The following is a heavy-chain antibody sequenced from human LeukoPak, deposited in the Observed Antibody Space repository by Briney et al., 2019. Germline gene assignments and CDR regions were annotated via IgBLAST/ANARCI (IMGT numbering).Heavy chain of an antibody. J-gene: IGHJ4*02. CDR2: INPNSGGT. CDR3: ARAGVTTQYFDY. D-gene: IGHD4-17*01. Sequence: ASVKVSCKASGYTFTGYYMHWVRQAPGQGLEWMGWINPNSGGTNYAQKFQGRVTMTRDTSISTAYMELSSLRSEDTAVYYCARAGVTTQYFDYWGQGTLVTVSS. V-gene: IGHV1-2*02. CDR1: GYTFTGYY.